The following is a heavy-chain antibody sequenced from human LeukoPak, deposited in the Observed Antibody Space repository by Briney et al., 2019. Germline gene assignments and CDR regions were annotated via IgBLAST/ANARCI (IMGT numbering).Heavy chain of an antibody. J-gene: IGHJ5*02. V-gene: IGHV4-34*01. CDR3: ARGAITIFGVVIIRGNWFDP. D-gene: IGHD3-3*01. Sequence: SETLSLTCAVSGYSISSGYYWSWIRQPPGKGLEWIGEINHSGSTNYNPSLKSRVTISVDTSKNQFSLKLSSVTAADTAVYYCARGAITIFGVVIIRGNWFDPWGQGTLVTVSS. CDR1: GYSISSGYY. CDR2: INHSGST.